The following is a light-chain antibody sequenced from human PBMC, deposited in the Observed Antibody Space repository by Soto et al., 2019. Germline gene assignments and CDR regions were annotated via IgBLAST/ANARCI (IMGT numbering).Light chain of an antibody. V-gene: IGLV1-51*01. CDR3: GTWDSSLSTVV. CDR1: SSNIGNNY. Sequence: QSVLTQPPSVSAAPGQKVTISCSGSSSNIGNNYVSCYQQLPGTAPKLLIFDNNRRPSGIPDRFSGSKSGTFATLDITGLQTGDEADYYCGTWDSSLSTVVFGGGTKLTVL. CDR2: DNN. J-gene: IGLJ2*01.